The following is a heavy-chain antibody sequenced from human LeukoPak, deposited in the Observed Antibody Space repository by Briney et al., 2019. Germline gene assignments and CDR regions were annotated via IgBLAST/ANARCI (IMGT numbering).Heavy chain of an antibody. V-gene: IGHV4-38-2*02. CDR1: GYSISSAYY. J-gene: IGHJ4*02. D-gene: IGHD4-23*01. CDR3: ARATPSLYVFGLPFDY. CDR2: IYHSGST. Sequence: SETLSLTCTVSGYSISSAYYWGWIRQPPGKGLEWIGSIYHSGSTDYNPSLKSRVTISVDTSKNQFSLILSSVTAADTAVYYCARATPSLYVFGLPFDYWGQGTLVTVSS.